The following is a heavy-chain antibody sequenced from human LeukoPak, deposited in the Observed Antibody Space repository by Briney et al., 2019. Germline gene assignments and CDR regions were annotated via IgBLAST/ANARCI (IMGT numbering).Heavy chain of an antibody. V-gene: IGHV1-2*02. Sequence: GASVKVSCKTSGYSFNDYYLHWVRQAPGQGLEWMGWINPNSGGTHYAPKFQGRVTLTTDTSITTAYMELSSLISGDTALYYCARDSSDILTGYYHFWGQGNLVTVSS. J-gene: IGHJ4*02. CDR3: ARDSSDILTGYYHF. CDR2: INPNSGGT. D-gene: IGHD3-9*01. CDR1: GYSFNDYY.